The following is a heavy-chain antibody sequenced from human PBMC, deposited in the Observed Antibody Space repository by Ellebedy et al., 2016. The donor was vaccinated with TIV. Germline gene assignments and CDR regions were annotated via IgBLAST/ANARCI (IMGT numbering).Heavy chain of an antibody. CDR1: GGSISSYY. CDR2: IYYSGAT. CDR3: ARLGYSTGYYNY. Sequence: SETLSLTCTVSGGSISSYYWSWIRQPPGKGLEWIGSIYYSGATYYSPSLKSRVSISADASKSQFSLKLSSVTAADTAVYYCARLGYSTGYYNYWGQGTLVTVSS. D-gene: IGHD2-8*02. V-gene: IGHV4-39*01. J-gene: IGHJ4*02.